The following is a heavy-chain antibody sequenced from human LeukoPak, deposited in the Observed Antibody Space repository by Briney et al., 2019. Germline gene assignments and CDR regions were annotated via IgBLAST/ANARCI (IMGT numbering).Heavy chain of an antibody. CDR2: INTNTGNP. CDR1: GYTFSNYG. CDR3: ARGYSSSWYSENADY. J-gene: IGHJ4*02. D-gene: IGHD6-13*01. V-gene: IGHV7-4-1*02. Sequence: ASVKVSCKASGYTFSNYGMNWVRQAPGQGLEWMGWINTNTGNPTYAQGFTGRFVFSLDTSVSTAYLQISSLKAEDTAVYYCARGYSSSWYSENADYWGQGTLVTVSS.